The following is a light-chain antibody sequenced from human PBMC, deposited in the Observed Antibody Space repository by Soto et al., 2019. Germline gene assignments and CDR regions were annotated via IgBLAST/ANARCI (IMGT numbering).Light chain of an antibody. J-gene: IGKJ5*01. CDR2: AAS. CDR3: QRSYSTF. V-gene: IGKV1-39*01. CDR1: QSISSY. Sequence: DIQMTQSPSSLSASVGDRVTITCRASQSISSYLNWYQQKPGKAPKLLIYAASSLQSGVPSRFSGSGSGTDFTLTISSLQPEDFATYDCQRSYSTFFGQGTRLEIK.